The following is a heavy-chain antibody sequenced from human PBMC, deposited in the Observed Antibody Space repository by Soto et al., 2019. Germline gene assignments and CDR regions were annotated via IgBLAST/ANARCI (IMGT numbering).Heavy chain of an antibody. CDR3: ASAQTPSESDF. J-gene: IGHJ4*02. CDR2: LNTYNGNT. CDR1: GYTFTNYG. Sequence: QIQLVQSEGEVKKPGASVKVSCKTSGYTFTNYGVSWVRQAPGQGLEWMGWLNTYNGNTKYAQKFQGRVTMTTDTSASTAYVELRSLSSDDTALYYCASAQTPSESDFWGQGTLVTVSS. V-gene: IGHV1-18*04.